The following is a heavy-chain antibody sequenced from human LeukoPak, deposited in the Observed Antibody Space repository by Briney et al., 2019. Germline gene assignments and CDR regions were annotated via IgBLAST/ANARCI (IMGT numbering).Heavy chain of an antibody. CDR1: GYSLTSYF. CDR3: ARVDYYDSSGFGY. D-gene: IGHD3-22*01. Sequence: GASVKVSCKASGYSLTSYFMHWVRQAPGQGLEWMGVMNPSGDGTTFTQKFQGRVTVTRDMSTSTDFMELTSLRSEDTAVYYCARVDYYDSSGFGYWGQGTLVTVSS. J-gene: IGHJ4*02. CDR2: MNPSGDGT. V-gene: IGHV1-46*01.